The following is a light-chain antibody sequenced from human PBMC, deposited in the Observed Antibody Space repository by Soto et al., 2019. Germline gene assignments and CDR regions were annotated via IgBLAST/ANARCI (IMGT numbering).Light chain of an antibody. CDR2: KAS. CDR1: ESISNW. J-gene: IGKJ1*01. Sequence: DIQMTQSPSTLSASVGDRVIITCRASESISNWLAWYQQKPGKAPNLLIYKASSLKSGVPLRFNGSGSGTEFTLTINSLQPDDFATYYCQQYYTYWTFGQGTKVEFK. V-gene: IGKV1-5*03. CDR3: QQYYTYWT.